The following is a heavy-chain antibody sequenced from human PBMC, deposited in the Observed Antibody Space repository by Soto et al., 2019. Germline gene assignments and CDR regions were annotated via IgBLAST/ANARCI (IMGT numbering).Heavy chain of an antibody. J-gene: IGHJ4*02. CDR1: GFTFTSSA. Sequence: QMQLVQSGPEVKKPGTSVKVSCKASGFTFTSSAVQWVRQARGQRLEWIGWIVVGSGNTNYAQKFQERVTITRDMSTSTAYMELSSLRSEDTAVYYCAADPGVANIGNYWGQGTLVTVSS. D-gene: IGHD2-15*01. CDR3: AADPGVANIGNY. CDR2: IVVGSGNT. V-gene: IGHV1-58*01.